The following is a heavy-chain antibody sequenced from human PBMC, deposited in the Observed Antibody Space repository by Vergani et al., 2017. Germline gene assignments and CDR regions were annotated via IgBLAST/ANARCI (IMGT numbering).Heavy chain of an antibody. CDR1: GFSFGSYG. V-gene: IGHV3-30*02. CDR2: LRYDGTTK. Sequence: QVQLVESGGGVVQPGGSLRLSCAASGFSFGSYGMHWVRVRQAPGKGLEWLAYLRYDGTTKQYADSVKGRFTISRDNSKNMLYLQMDSLSPEDTAMFYCVKDRGASIGFDDWGQGTQVTVSS. D-gene: IGHD2-2*01. CDR3: VKDRGASIGFDD. J-gene: IGHJ4*02.